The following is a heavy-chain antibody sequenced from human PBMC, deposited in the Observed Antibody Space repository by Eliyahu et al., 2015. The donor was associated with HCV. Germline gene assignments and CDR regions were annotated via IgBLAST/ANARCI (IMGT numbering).Heavy chain of an antibody. D-gene: IGHD2-2*01. CDR3: TTVGGYCSRSNCRPDGGFDY. J-gene: IGHJ4*02. V-gene: IGHV3-15*01. CDR2: IKSKTDGGTI. Sequence: EVQLVEAGGGLVEPGGSLTLSCAASGFVFSNAXMNWVXQAPGKGLEGVGRIKSKTDGGTIDYAAPVKGRFNISGDDSKNTLFLQMNSLKTEDTAMYYCTTVGGYCSRSNCRPDGGFDYWGQGIQVTVFS. CDR1: GFVFSNAX.